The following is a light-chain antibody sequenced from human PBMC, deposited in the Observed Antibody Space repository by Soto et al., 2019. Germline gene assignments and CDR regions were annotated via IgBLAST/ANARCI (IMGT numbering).Light chain of an antibody. V-gene: IGKV1-5*03. CDR3: QYWDNYSWT. CDR2: KAS. J-gene: IGKJ1*01. Sequence: GDRVTIPCRASQSITDWLAWYQRKPGKAPKFLIYKASNLESGVPSRFSGSGSGTEFTLTISSVQPDDFASYYCQYWDNYSWTFGQGTKVEIK. CDR1: QSITDW.